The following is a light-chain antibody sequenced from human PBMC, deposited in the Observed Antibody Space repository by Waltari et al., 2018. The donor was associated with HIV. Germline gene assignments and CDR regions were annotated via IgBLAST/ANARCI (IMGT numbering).Light chain of an antibody. CDR1: VLAKKY. CDR2: KDS. J-gene: IGLJ2*01. Sequence: SFELTQPSSVSVSPGQTARITCPGDVLAKKYGRWFQQKPGQAPVLVIYKDSERPSGIPERFSGSTSGTTVTLTIRGAQVEDEADYYCYSAADNILLFGGGTTLTVL. V-gene: IGLV3-27*01. CDR3: YSAADNILL.